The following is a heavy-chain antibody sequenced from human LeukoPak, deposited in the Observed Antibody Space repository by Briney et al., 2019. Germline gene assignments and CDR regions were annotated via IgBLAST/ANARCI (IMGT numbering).Heavy chain of an antibody. CDR2: INLNSGVT. CDR1: GYTFTAYH. V-gene: IGHV1-2*02. D-gene: IGHD6-13*01. CDR3: ARDETAATGIAMDV. J-gene: IGHJ6*02. Sequence: ASVKVSCKASGYTFTAYHFHWVRLAPGQGLEWMGWINLNSGVTRYAQKFQDRVTMTRDTSITTAYMELSRLRSDDTAVYYCARDETAATGIAMDVWGQGTRSPSP.